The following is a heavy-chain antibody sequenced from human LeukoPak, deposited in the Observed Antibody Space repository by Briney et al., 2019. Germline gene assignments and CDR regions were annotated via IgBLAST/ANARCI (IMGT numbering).Heavy chain of an antibody. Sequence: GGSLILSCAASGFTFNTFWMNWVRQAPGKGLERVASINQGGTEKYYVDSVKGRFTISRDNAKNSLYLQMYSLKAEDTAVYYCAKVGIAAVNAFDIWGQGTMVTVSS. CDR1: GFTFNTFW. CDR3: AKVGIAAVNAFDI. D-gene: IGHD6-13*01. V-gene: IGHV3-7*01. CDR2: INQGGTEK. J-gene: IGHJ3*02.